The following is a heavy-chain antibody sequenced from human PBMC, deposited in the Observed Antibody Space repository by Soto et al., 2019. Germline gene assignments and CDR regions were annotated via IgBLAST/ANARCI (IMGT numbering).Heavy chain of an antibody. Sequence: EVQLVESGGGLVQPGGSLRLSCAASGFTFSSYDMHWVRQATGKGLEWVSAIGTAGDTYYPGSVKGRFTISRENAKNSLYLQMNSLSAGDTAVYYCARGLYCSSTSCYSSNWFDPWGQGTLVTVSS. D-gene: IGHD2-2*01. V-gene: IGHV3-13*01. CDR1: GFTFSSYD. J-gene: IGHJ5*02. CDR2: IGTAGDT. CDR3: ARGLYCSSTSCYSSNWFDP.